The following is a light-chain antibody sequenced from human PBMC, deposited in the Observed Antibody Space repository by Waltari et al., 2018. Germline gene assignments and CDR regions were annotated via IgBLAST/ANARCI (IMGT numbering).Light chain of an antibody. V-gene: IGLV1-44*01. CDR1: SSSIGNNN. J-gene: IGLJ2*01. Sequence: QSVLTQPPSVSGTPGQRVTISCSGSSSSIGNNNVNWYQQLPGTVPRLLIYNNMVRPTGVPDLFSGSKSGTSASLVITGLQSEDEADYYCAAWHDSLNGVAFGGGTKVTVL. CDR2: NNM. CDR3: AAWHDSLNGVA.